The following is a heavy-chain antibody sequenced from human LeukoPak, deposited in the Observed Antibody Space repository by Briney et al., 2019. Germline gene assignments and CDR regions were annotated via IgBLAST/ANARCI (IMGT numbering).Heavy chain of an antibody. Sequence: ASVKVSCKASGGTFSSYAISWVRQAPGQGLAWMGGIIHIFGTANYAQKFQGRVTITADESTSTAYMELSSLRSEDTAVYYCAREEREYCGGDCNDAFDIWGQGTMVTVSS. CDR2: IIHIFGTA. CDR3: AREEREYCGGDCNDAFDI. J-gene: IGHJ3*02. CDR1: GGTFSSYA. D-gene: IGHD2-21*02. V-gene: IGHV1-69*13.